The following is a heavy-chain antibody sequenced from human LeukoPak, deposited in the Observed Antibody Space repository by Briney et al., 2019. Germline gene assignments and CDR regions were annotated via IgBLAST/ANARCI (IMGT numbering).Heavy chain of an antibody. V-gene: IGHV1-8*03. J-gene: IGHJ2*01. CDR1: GYTFTSYD. Sequence: ASVKVSCKASGYTFTSYDINWVRQATGQGLEWMGWMNPNSGNTGYAQKFQGRVTITRNTSISTAYMELSSLRSEDTAVYYCARNWGGYWYFDLWGRGTLVTVSS. CDR3: ARNWGGYWYFDL. CDR2: MNPNSGNT. D-gene: IGHD7-27*01.